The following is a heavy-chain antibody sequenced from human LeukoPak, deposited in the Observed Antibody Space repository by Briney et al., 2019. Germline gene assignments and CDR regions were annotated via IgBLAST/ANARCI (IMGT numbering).Heavy chain of an antibody. D-gene: IGHD3-9*01. CDR3: ARGSPYYDILTAHTRNFDY. J-gene: IGHJ4*02. V-gene: IGHV4-31*03. Sequence: PSQTLSLTCTVSGGSISSGGYYWSWIRQHPGKGLEWIGYIYYSGSTYYNPSLKSRVTISVDTSKNQFSLKLSSVTAADTAVYYCARGSPYYDILTAHTRNFDYWGQGTLVTVSS. CDR1: GGSISSGGYY. CDR2: IYYSGST.